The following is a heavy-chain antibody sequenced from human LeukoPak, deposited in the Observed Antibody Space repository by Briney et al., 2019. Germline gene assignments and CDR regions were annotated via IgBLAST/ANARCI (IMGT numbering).Heavy chain of an antibody. V-gene: IGHV3-7*03. CDR1: GFTFSNYW. Sequence: GGSLRLSCAASGFTFSNYWMTWVRQAPGKGLEWVASIKQDGSEKYYVDSVKGRFTISRDNVMNSFYLQMNSLRAEDTAVYYCARDKSAGADTGSSFYYWGQGALVTVSS. CDR2: IKQDGSEK. CDR3: ARDKSAGADTGSSFYY. J-gene: IGHJ4*02. D-gene: IGHD3-10*01.